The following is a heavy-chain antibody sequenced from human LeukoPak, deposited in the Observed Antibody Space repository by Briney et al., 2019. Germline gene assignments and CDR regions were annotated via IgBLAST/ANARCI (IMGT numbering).Heavy chain of an antibody. J-gene: IGHJ3*02. CDR2: ISSSGSTI. CDR1: GFTFSSYE. D-gene: IGHD1-20*01. CDR3: AREMVLSNWNQNDAFDI. V-gene: IGHV3-48*03. Sequence: GGSLRLSCAASGFTFSSYEMNWVRQAPGKGLEWVSYISSSGSTIYYADSVKGRFTISRDNAKNSLYLQMNSLRAEDTAVCYCAREMVLSNWNQNDAFDIWGQGTMVTVSS.